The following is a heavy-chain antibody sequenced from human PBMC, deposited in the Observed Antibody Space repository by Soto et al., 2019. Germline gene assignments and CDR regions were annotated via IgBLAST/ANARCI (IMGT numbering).Heavy chain of an antibody. J-gene: IGHJ5*02. V-gene: IGHV4-30-4*01. D-gene: IGHD3-10*01. CDR1: GGSISSGDYY. CDR2: IYYSGST. CDR3: ARGGDYYGSGDSNWFDP. Sequence: SETLSLTCTVSGGSISSGDYYWSWIRQPPGKGLEWIGYIYYSGSTYYNPSLKSRVTISVDTSKNQFSLKLSSVTAADTAVYYCARGGDYYGSGDSNWFDPWGQGTLVTVS.